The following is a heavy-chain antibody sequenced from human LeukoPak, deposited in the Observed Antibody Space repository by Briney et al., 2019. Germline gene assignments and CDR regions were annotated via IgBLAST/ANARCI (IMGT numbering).Heavy chain of an antibody. V-gene: IGHV4-34*01. CDR2: INHSGST. D-gene: IGHD5-12*01. J-gene: IGHJ6*04. Sequence: SETLSLTCVVYGGSFSGYYWSWIRQPPGKGLEWIGEINHSGSTNYNPSLKSRVTISVDTSKNQFSLKLSSVTAADTAVYYCARGGSRGIVATITRGYYYGMDVWGKGTTVTVSS. CDR1: GGSFSGYY. CDR3: ARGGSRGIVATITRGYYYGMDV.